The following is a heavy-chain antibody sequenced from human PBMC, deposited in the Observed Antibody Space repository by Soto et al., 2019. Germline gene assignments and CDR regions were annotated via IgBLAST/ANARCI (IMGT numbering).Heavy chain of an antibody. CDR2: VSGSDT. J-gene: IGHJ5*02. CDR1: GFSISPYA. CDR3: AKSAGYQSFVVSNT. Sequence: EVQLLESGGGLVQPGGSLRLSCAASGFSISPYAMNWVRQAPGKGLEWVSVVSGSDTFYADSAKGRFTISRDNSKNTVYLQMDSLTAEDTAVYFCAKSAGYQSFVVSNTWGQGTLVTVSS. V-gene: IGHV3-23*01. D-gene: IGHD6-25*01.